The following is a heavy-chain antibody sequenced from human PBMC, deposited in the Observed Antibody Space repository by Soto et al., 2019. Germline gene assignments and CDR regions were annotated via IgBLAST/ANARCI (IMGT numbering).Heavy chain of an antibody. J-gene: IGHJ3*02. Sequence: LKRKPPGNGLEWSGHIHHIGSTKYNPSLESRVTISSDTSKNQLSLRLNSVTADDTAVYYCALADDI. V-gene: IGHV4-59*01. CDR3: ALADDI. CDR2: IHHIGST.